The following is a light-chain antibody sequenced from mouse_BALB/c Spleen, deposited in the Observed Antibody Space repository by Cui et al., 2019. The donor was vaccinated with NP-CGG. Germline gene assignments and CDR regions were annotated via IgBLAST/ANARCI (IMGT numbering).Light chain of an antibody. J-gene: IGLJ1*01. CDR3: ALWYSNHWV. CDR2: GTN. CDR1: TGTITTTNY. V-gene: IGLV1*01. Sequence: VLTPESAFTTSPGETVTLTCRSSTGTITTTNYANWVQEKPDHLFTGLIGGTNNRAPGVPARFSGSLIGDKAALTITGAQTEDEAIYFCALWYSNHWVFGGGTKLTVL.